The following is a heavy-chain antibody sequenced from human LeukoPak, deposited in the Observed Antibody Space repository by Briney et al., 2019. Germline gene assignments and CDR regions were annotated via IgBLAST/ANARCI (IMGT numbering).Heavy chain of an antibody. CDR1: GGSISSHY. V-gene: IGHV4-4*07. CDR3: ARDQGWVGVSVSLDL. CDR2: VFIRGSA. Sequence: SETLSLTCTVSGGSISSHYWNWIRQPAGKGLEWIGRVFIRGSANYSPSLKSRVSMSLDKSRSQFSLNLSSVTAADTAVYYCARDQGWVGVSVSLDLWGPGTLVTVSS. D-gene: IGHD3-3*01. J-gene: IGHJ5*02.